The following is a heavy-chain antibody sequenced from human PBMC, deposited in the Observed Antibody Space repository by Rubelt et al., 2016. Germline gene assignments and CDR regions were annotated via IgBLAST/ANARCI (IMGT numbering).Heavy chain of an antibody. Sequence: GLEWVGFIRSKAYGGTTEYAASVKGRFTISRADSKSIAYLQMNSLKTEDTAVYYCTRPNSSGYYSFDYWGQGTLVTVSS. J-gene: IGHJ4*02. V-gene: IGHV3-49*02. CDR3: TRPNSSGYYSFDY. D-gene: IGHD3-22*01. CDR2: IRSKAYGGTT.